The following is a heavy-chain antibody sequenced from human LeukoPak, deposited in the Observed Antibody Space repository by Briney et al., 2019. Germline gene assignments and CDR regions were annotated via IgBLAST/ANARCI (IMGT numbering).Heavy chain of an antibody. J-gene: IGHJ4*02. Sequence: PGGSLRLSCVASGFTFRSYWMSWVRQAPGKGLEWEATIKQDGSEKYYVDSVKGRFTTSRDIAQNSLYLQMNSLRAEDTAVYFCARDAGYDFWTGYYDFWGQGTLVTVSS. CDR2: IKQDGSEK. CDR3: ARDAGYDFWTGYYDF. CDR1: GFTFRSYW. D-gene: IGHD3-3*01. V-gene: IGHV3-7*05.